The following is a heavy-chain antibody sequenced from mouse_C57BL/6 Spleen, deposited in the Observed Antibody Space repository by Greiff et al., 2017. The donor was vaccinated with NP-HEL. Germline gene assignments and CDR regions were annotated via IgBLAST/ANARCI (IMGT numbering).Heavy chain of an antibody. Sequence: VQLQQSGAELVRPGASVKLSCKASGYTFTDYYINWVKQRPGQGLEWIARIYPGSGNTYYNEKFKGKATLTAEKSSSNAYMQLSRLTSEDSAVYFCARVGDYDYDGGFAYWGQGTLVTVSA. V-gene: IGHV1-76*01. D-gene: IGHD2-4*01. CDR1: GYTFTDYY. J-gene: IGHJ3*01. CDR2: IYPGSGNT. CDR3: ARVGDYDYDGGFAY.